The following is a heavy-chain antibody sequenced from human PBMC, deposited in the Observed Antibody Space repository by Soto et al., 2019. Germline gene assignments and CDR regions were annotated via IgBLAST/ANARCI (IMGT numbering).Heavy chain of an antibody. D-gene: IGHD3-22*01. CDR3: AKDETGYYYDSIGYGDAFDI. CDR2: IRGSGGST. Sequence: EVQLLESGGGLVQPGGSLRLSCAASGVTFSSYAMSWVRQAPGKGLEWVSAIRGSGGSTYYADSVKGRFTISRDNSKNTLYLKMNSLRAEDTAVYYCAKDETGYYYDSIGYGDAFDIWGQGTMVTVSS. CDR1: GVTFSSYA. J-gene: IGHJ3*02. V-gene: IGHV3-23*01.